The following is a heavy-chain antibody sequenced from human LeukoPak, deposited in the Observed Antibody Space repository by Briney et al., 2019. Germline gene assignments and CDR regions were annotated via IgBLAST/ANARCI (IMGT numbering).Heavy chain of an antibody. CDR1: GGTFSSYA. Sequence: SVKVSCKASGGTFSSYAISWVRQAPGQGLEWMGGIIPIFGTANYAQKSQGRVTITTDESTSTAYMELSSLRSEDTAVYYCARGRIMVRGVKEDYFDYWGQGTLVTVSS. V-gene: IGHV1-69*05. J-gene: IGHJ4*02. CDR3: ARGRIMVRGVKEDYFDY. CDR2: IIPIFGTA. D-gene: IGHD3-10*01.